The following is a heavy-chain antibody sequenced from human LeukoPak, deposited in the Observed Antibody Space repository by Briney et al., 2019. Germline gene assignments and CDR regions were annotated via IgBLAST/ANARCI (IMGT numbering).Heavy chain of an antibody. V-gene: IGHV3-30*02. CDR1: GFTFSTYG. J-gene: IGHJ4*02. Sequence: PGGSLRLSCAASGFTFSTYGMHWVRQAPGKGLEWVAFIRYDGSNKYYADSVKGRFTISRDNSKNTLYLQMNSLRAEDMAVYYCAKDNYDYGDYDGGDYWGQGTLVTVSS. CDR2: IRYDGSNK. CDR3: AKDNYDYGDYDGGDY. D-gene: IGHD4-17*01.